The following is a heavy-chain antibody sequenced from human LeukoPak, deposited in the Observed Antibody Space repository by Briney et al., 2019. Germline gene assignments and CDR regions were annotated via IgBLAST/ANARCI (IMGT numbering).Heavy chain of an antibody. D-gene: IGHD6-13*01. CDR1: GFTFSSYW. CDR3: ARRGAAAGTGDY. J-gene: IGHJ4*02. CDR2: INSDGSST. V-gene: IGHV3-74*01. Sequence: GGSLRLSCAASGFTFSSYWMHWVRQAPGKGLVWVSRINSDGSSTSYADSVKGRFTISRDNAKNTLYLQMNSLRAEDTAVYYCARRGAAAGTGDYWGQGTPVTVSS.